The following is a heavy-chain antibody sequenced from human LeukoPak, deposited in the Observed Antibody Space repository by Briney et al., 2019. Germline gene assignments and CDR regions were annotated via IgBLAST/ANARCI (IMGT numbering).Heavy chain of an antibody. CDR1: GGSMSSYY. V-gene: IGHV4-59*12. D-gene: IGHD1-26*01. CDR3: ARGKIDIVGAVTFDY. Sequence: SETLSLTCTVSGGSMSSYYYSWIRQPPGKGLEWIGYISDSGSTNYNPSLKSRVTISVDTSKNQFSLKLTSVTAADTAVYYCARGKIDIVGAVTFDYWGQGTLVTVSS. CDR2: ISDSGST. J-gene: IGHJ4*02.